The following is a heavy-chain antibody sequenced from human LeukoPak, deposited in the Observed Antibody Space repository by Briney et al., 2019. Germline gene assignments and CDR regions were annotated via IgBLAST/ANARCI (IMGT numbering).Heavy chain of an antibody. CDR1: GGSISSYY. J-gene: IGHJ4*02. D-gene: IGHD5-24*01. Sequence: SETLSLTCTVSGGSISSYYWSWVRQPPGKGLEWSGYIYYSGSTNYNPSLKSRVTISVDTSKNQFSLKLSSVTAADTAVYCCARVEMATTLALFDYWGQGTLVTVSS. V-gene: IGHV4-59*01. CDR2: IYYSGST. CDR3: ARVEMATTLALFDY.